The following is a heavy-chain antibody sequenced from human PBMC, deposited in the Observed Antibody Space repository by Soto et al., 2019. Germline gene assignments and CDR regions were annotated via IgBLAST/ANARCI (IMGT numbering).Heavy chain of an antibody. Sequence: GGSLRLSCAASGFSFSDYYMTWIRQAPGQGLEWVSYISSRSGTIFYADSVKGRFTLSRDNSKNSMYLQMNSLRAEDTAVYYCAREVDRALVGSPHYFDYWGQGTLVTGSS. CDR1: GFSFSDYY. D-gene: IGHD5-18*01. V-gene: IGHV3-11*01. CDR2: ISSRSGTI. CDR3: AREVDRALVGSPHYFDY. J-gene: IGHJ4*01.